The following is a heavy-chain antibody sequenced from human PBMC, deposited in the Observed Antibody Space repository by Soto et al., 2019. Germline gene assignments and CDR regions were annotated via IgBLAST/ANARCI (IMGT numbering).Heavy chain of an antibody. CDR3: ARSRVTQGWFDP. Sequence: QVQLVESGGGVVQPGRSLRLSCAASGFTFSSYGMHWVRQPPGKGLEWVAVIWYDGSNKYYADSVKGRFTISRDNSKNTLYLQMNSLRAEDTAVYYCARSRVTQGWFDPWGQGTLVTVSS. J-gene: IGHJ5*02. CDR2: IWYDGSNK. D-gene: IGHD2-21*02. CDR1: GFTFSSYG. V-gene: IGHV3-33*01.